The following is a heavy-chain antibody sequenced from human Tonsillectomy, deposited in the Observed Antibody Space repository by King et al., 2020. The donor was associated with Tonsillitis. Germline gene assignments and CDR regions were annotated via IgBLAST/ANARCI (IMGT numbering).Heavy chain of an antibody. V-gene: IGHV3-30*18. J-gene: IGHJ1*01. D-gene: IGHD5-24*01. CDR3: AKEGRDGYNYLPKEYFKH. Sequence: VQLVESGGGVVQPGRSLRLSCAASGFTFSSYGMHWVRQAPGKGLEWVAVISYDGSNKYYADSVKGRFTISRDNSKNTLYLQMNSPRAEDTSVYYCAKEGRDGYNYLPKEYFKHWGQGTLVTVSS. CDR2: ISYDGSNK. CDR1: GFTFSSYG.